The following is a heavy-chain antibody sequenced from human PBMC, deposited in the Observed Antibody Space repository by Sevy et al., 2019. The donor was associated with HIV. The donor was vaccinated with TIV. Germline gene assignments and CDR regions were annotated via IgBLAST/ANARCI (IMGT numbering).Heavy chain of an antibody. V-gene: IGHV3-30-3*01. D-gene: IGHD6-19*01. Sequence: GWSLRLSCAASGFTFSSYAMHWVRQAPGKGLEWVAVISYDGSNKYYADSVKGRFTISRDNSKNTLYLQMNSLRAEDTAVYYCARIRVDSSGWYYFDYWGQGTLVTVSS. CDR3: ARIRVDSSGWYYFDY. J-gene: IGHJ4*02. CDR2: ISYDGSNK. CDR1: GFTFSSYA.